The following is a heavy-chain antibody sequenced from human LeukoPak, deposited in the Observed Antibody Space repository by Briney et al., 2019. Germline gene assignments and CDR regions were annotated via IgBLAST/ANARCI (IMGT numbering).Heavy chain of an antibody. V-gene: IGHV3-48*02. CDR3: ARAAYSSGPDY. J-gene: IGHJ4*02. Sequence: PGGSLRLSCAASGFTFSTFSMNWVRPAPGKGLEGVSYISPSSGNIHYADTVRGRFTISRDNAKNSLYLQVNSLRDEDTAMYFCARAAYSSGPDYWGQGTLVTVSS. CDR1: GFTFSTFS. D-gene: IGHD6-19*01. CDR2: ISPSSGNI.